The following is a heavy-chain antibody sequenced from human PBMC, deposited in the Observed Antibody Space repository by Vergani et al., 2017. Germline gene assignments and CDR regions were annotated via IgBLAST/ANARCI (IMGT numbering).Heavy chain of an antibody. CDR3: ARTRFTRVRGAWFDP. Sequence: QVQLQQWGAGLLKPSETLSLTCAVYGGSFSGYYWSWIRQPPGKGLEWIGEINHSGSTNYNPSLKSRVTISVDTSKNQFSLKLSSVTAADTAVYYCARTRFTRVRGAWFDPWGQGTLVTVSS. CDR2: INHSGST. D-gene: IGHD3-10*01. V-gene: IGHV4-34*01. CDR1: GGSFSGYY. J-gene: IGHJ5*02.